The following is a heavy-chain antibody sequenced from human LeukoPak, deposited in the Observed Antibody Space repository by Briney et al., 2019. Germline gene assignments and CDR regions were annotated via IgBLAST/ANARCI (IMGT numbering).Heavy chain of an antibody. D-gene: IGHD4-17*01. Sequence: SETLSLTCTVSGGSISSYYWSWIRQPPGKGLEWIGYIYYSGSTNYNPSLKSRVTISVDTSKNQFSLKLSSVTAADTAVYYCARGKYGDYVDYWGQGTLVTVSS. J-gene: IGHJ4*02. CDR3: ARGKYGDYVDY. V-gene: IGHV4-59*01. CDR1: GGSISSYY. CDR2: IYYSGST.